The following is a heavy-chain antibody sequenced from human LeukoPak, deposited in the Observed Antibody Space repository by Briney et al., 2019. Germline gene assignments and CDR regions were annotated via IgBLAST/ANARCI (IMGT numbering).Heavy chain of an antibody. V-gene: IGHV5-51*01. CDR1: GYSFTSYW. J-gene: IGHJ3*02. CDR2: IYPGDSDT. D-gene: IGHD5-24*01. Sequence: GESLKISCKGSGYSFTSYWIGWVRQMPGKGLGWMGIIYPGDSDTRYSPSFQGQVTISADKSISTAYLQWSSLKASDTAIYYCARPAEMATIVDAFDIWGQGTMVTVSS. CDR3: ARPAEMATIVDAFDI.